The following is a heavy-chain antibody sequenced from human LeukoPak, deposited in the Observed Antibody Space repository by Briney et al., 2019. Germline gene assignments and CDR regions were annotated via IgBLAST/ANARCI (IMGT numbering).Heavy chain of an antibody. D-gene: IGHD2-2*01. Sequence: ASVKVSCKVSGYTLTELSMHWVRQAPGKGIEWMGGFDPEDGETIYAQKFQGRVTMTEDTSTDTAYMELSSLRSEDTAVYYCARAPGIVVVPAARRRNYYYYGMDVWGQGTTVTVSS. CDR1: GYTLTELS. V-gene: IGHV1-24*01. CDR2: FDPEDGET. J-gene: IGHJ6*02. CDR3: ARAPGIVVVPAARRRNYYYYGMDV.